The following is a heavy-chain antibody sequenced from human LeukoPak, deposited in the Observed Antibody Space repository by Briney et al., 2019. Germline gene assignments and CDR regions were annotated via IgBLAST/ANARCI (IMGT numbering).Heavy chain of an antibody. V-gene: IGHV3-23*01. CDR1: GFTFSSYA. CDR2: ISGSGGST. D-gene: IGHD3-9*01. CDR3: AKKRRSYDILTGFDY. J-gene: IGHJ4*02. Sequence: GGSLRLSCAASGFTFSSYAMSWVRQAPGEGLEWVSAISGSGGSTYYADSVKGRFTISRDNSKNTLYLQMNSLRAEDTAVYYCAKKRRSYDILTGFDYWGQGTLVTVSS.